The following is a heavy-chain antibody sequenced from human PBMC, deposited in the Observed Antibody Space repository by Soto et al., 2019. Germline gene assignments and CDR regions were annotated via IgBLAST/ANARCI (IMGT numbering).Heavy chain of an antibody. D-gene: IGHD3-16*01. J-gene: IGHJ3*02. V-gene: IGHV3-48*04. CDR1: GFTFSTYS. CDR3: ARWGSFDI. CDR2: ISSSSSTI. Sequence: GGSLRLSCAASGFTFSTYSMNWVRKAPGKGLGWGSHISSSSSTIYYTDSVKGRFTISRDNAKNSLFLQMISLRAEDTAVYYCARWGSFDIWGQGTMVTVSS.